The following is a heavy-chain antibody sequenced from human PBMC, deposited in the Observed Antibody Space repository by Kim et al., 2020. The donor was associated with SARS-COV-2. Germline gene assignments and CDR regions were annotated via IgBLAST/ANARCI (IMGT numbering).Heavy chain of an antibody. CDR3: ARVGVYGGYYFDY. D-gene: IGHD3-16*01. CDR2: IIPIFGTA. Sequence: SVKVSCKASGGTFSSYAISWVRQAPGQGLEWMGGIIPIFGTANYAQKFQGRVTITADESTSTAYMELSSLRSEDTAVYYCARVGVYGGYYFDYWGQGTLVTVSS. CDR1: GGTFSSYA. V-gene: IGHV1-69*13. J-gene: IGHJ4*02.